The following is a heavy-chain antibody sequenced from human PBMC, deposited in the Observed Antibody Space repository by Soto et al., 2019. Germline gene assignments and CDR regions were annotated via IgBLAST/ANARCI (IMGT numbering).Heavy chain of an antibody. D-gene: IGHD3-3*01. CDR2: IGLGSSPK. CDR1: GFTFRNYA. CDR3: AKDLLEWLLRQRGDFGY. V-gene: IGHV3-48*01. Sequence: PGGSLRLSCAASGFTFRNYAMNWVPQAPGKGLEWVSYIGLGSSPKYYADSVEGRFTISRDNSKNTLYLQMNSLRAEDTAVYYCAKDLLEWLLRQRGDFGYWGQGT. J-gene: IGHJ4*02.